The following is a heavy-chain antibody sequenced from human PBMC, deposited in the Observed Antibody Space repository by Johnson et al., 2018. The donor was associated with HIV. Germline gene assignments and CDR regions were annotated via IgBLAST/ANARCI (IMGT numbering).Heavy chain of an antibody. CDR1: GFTFSDYY. Sequence: QVKLVESGGGLVKPGGSLRLSCAASGFTFSDYYMSWIRQAPGKGLEWLSYISISGSTIYNADSVKGRLTISRDNAKNTLYLEMNSLRAEDTAVYYCASGAYYDFWSGLAHAFDIWGQGTVVTVSS. CDR3: ASGAYYDFWSGLAHAFDI. D-gene: IGHD3-3*01. CDR2: ISISGSTI. J-gene: IGHJ3*02. V-gene: IGHV3-11*04.